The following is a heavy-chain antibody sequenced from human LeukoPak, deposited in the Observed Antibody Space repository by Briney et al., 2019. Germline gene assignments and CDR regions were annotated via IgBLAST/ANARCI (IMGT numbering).Heavy chain of an antibody. J-gene: IGHJ5*02. D-gene: IGHD3-9*01. CDR3: ARDSYDILTGYQDWFDP. Sequence: ASVKVSCKASGYTFTSYGISWVRQAPGQGLEWMGWISAYNGNTNYAQKLQGRVTMTTDTSTSTAYMELRSLRSDDTAVYYCARDSYDILTGYQDWFDPWDQGTLVTVSS. CDR2: ISAYNGNT. CDR1: GYTFTSYG. V-gene: IGHV1-18*04.